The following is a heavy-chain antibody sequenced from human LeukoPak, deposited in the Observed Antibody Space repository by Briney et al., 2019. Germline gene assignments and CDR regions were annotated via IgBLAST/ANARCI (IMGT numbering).Heavy chain of an antibody. CDR1: GFTFSSYW. V-gene: IGHV3-7*01. Sequence: GGSLRLSCAASGFTFSSYWMSWVRQAPGKGLEWVANIKQDGSEKYYVDSVKGRFTISRDNAKNSLYLQMNSLRDEDTAVYYCARDRLAYCGGDCYSDYWGQGTLVTVSS. CDR3: ARDRLAYCGGDCYSDY. CDR2: IKQDGSEK. D-gene: IGHD2-21*02. J-gene: IGHJ4*02.